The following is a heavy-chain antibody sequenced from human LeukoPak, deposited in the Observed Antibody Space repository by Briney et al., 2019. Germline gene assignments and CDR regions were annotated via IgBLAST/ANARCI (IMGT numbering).Heavy chain of an antibody. D-gene: IGHD6-19*01. J-gene: IGHJ4*02. CDR1: GFSFSTYW. Sequence: PGGSLRLSCEVSGFSFSTYWMTWVRQAPGKGLEWVANIKEDGSDKYYVDSVKGRFTISRDNAKNSVYLQMNSLRADDTAVYYCARGSGWTDYWGQGTLDTVSS. V-gene: IGHV3-7*01. CDR3: ARGSGWTDY. CDR2: IKEDGSDK.